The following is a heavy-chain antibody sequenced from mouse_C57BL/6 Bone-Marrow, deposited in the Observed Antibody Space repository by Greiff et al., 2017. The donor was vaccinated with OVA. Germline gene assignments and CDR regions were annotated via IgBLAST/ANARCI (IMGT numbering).Heavy chain of an antibody. V-gene: IGHV1-59*01. J-gene: IGHJ2*01. CDR2: IDPSDSYT. D-gene: IGHD1-1*01. Sequence: VQLQQSGAELVRPGPSVKLSCKASGYTFTSYWMHWVKQRPGQGLEWIGVIDPSDSYTNYNQKFKGKATLTVDTSSSTAYMQLSSLTSEDSAVYYCARSGGSYFDYWGQGTTLTVSS. CDR3: ARSGGSYFDY. CDR1: GYTFTSYW.